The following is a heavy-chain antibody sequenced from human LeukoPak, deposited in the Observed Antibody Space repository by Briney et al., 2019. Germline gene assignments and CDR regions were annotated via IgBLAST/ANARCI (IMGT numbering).Heavy chain of an antibody. CDR1: GGSFSGYY. CDR2: INHSGST. Sequence: SETLSLTCAVYGGSFSGYYWSWIRQPPGKGLEWIGEINHSGSTNYNPSLKSRVTISVDTSKNQFSLKLSSVTAADTAVYYCARVGYSTSWYSGPFDYWGQGTLVTVSS. CDR3: ARVGYSTSWYSGPFDY. D-gene: IGHD6-13*01. J-gene: IGHJ4*02. V-gene: IGHV4-34*01.